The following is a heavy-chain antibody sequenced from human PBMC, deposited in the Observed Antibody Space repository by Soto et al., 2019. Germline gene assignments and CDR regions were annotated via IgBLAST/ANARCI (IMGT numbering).Heavy chain of an antibody. J-gene: IGHJ6*02. CDR2: ILYDGSNK. CDR1: GFTFSNYG. Sequence: GGSLRLSCAASGFTFSNYGMHWVRQTPGKGLEWVALILYDGSNKYYADSVKGRFTISRDNSKNTLYLQMNSLRAEDTAVYYCARDVELAQWDYYYGMDVWGQGTTVTVSS. CDR3: ARDVELAQWDYYYGMDV. D-gene: IGHD2-15*01. V-gene: IGHV3-30*03.